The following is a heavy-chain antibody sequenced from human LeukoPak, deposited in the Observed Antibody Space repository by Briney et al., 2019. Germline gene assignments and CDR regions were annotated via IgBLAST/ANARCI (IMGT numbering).Heavy chain of an antibody. CDR2: ISGSDGNT. V-gene: IGHV3-23*01. CDR3: AKAGRGGAITLVRGVKGDYYYMDV. J-gene: IGHJ6*03. Sequence: PGGSLRLSCASSEFTFRSYGLSWVRQAPGKGLEWVSGISGSDGNTYYADSVKGRFTISRDNSKNTLYLQMNSLRAEDTAVYYCAKAGRGGAITLVRGVKGDYYYMDVWGKGTTVTISS. D-gene: IGHD3-10*01. CDR1: EFTFRSYG.